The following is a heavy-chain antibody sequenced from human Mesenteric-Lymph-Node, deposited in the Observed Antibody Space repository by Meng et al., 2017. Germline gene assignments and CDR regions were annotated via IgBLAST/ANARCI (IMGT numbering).Heavy chain of an antibody. V-gene: IGHV3-30*03. CDR3: ARVHTLVRGAIDF. Sequence: GGSLRLSCAASGFTFSNFPMHWVRQAPGKGLEWVTLISFDGNHKYYADSVKGRFTVSRDNSNNTVFLQMSSLRTEDTATYYCARVHTLVRGAIDFWGQGSRVTGSS. J-gene: IGHJ4*02. D-gene: IGHD3-10*01. CDR1: GFTFSNFP. CDR2: ISFDGNHK.